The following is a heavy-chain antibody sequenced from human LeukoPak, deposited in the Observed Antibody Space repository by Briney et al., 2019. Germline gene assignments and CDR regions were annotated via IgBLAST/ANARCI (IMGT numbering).Heavy chain of an antibody. D-gene: IGHD6-13*01. CDR1: GFIFSTYA. Sequence: PGGSLRLSCATSGFIFSTYALSWVRQAPGKGLEWVSAISGSGGSTYYADSVKGRFTISRDNSKNTLYLQMNSLRAEDTAVYYCAKAEFTAAAGTGTYYFDYWGQGTLVTVSS. CDR3: AKAEFTAAAGTGTYYFDY. CDR2: ISGSGGST. J-gene: IGHJ4*02. V-gene: IGHV3-23*01.